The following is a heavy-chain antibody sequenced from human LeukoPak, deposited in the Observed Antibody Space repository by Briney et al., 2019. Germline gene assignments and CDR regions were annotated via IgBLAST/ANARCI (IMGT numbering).Heavy chain of an antibody. J-gene: IGHJ3*02. CDR3: ARESGFGELFPFAFDI. V-gene: IGHV3-53*01. D-gene: IGHD3-10*01. CDR1: GFSVINNY. CDR2: IYSGGNT. Sequence: PGGSLRLSCAASGFSVINNYMSWVRQAPGKGLEWVSVIYSGGNTYYADSVKGRFAISKEYSRNTVYLQLNSLRAEDTAVYYCARESGFGELFPFAFDIWGQGTMVTVSA.